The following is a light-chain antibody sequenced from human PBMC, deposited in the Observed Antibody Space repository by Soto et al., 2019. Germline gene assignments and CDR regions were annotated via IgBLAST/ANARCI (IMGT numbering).Light chain of an antibody. V-gene: IGKV3-20*01. Sequence: EIVLTQSPGTLSLSPGERATLSCRASQSVSSSYLAWYQQKPGQAPRLLIYGASSRATGIPDRFSGNGSGTDFTLTISRPESEDFAVYYCQQYGSNWAITFGQGTRLEIK. CDR2: GAS. CDR3: QQYGSNWAIT. CDR1: QSVSSSY. J-gene: IGKJ5*01.